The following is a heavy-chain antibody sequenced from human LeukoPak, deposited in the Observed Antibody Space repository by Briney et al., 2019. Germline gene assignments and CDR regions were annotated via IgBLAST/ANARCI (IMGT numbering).Heavy chain of an antibody. CDR1: GFTFSSYS. Sequence: GGSLRLSCAASGFTFSSYSMNWVRQAPGKGLEWVSSISSSTKNKYYADSVKGRFTISRDNAKNSLYLQMNSLRAADTAVYYCARSIAVADLDYWGQGTLVTVSS. D-gene: IGHD6-19*01. CDR3: ARSIAVADLDY. CDR2: ISSSTKNK. V-gene: IGHV3-21*01. J-gene: IGHJ4*02.